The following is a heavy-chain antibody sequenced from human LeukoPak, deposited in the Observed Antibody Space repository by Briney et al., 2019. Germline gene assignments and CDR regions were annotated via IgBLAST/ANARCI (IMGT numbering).Heavy chain of an antibody. CDR1: GGTFSSYA. CDR3: ASTSGPGSYLVDY. D-gene: IGHD3-10*01. V-gene: IGHV1-69*06. Sequence: SVKVSCKASGGTFSSYAISWVRQAPGQGLEWMGGIMPIFGTANYAQKFQGRVTITADKSTSTAYMELSSLRSEDTAVYYCASTSGPGSYLVDYWGQGTLVTVSS. CDR2: IMPIFGTA. J-gene: IGHJ4*02.